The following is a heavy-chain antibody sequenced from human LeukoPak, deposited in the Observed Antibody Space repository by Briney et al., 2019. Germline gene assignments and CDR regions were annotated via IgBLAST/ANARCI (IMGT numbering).Heavy chain of an antibody. D-gene: IGHD2-15*01. CDR1: GFTFSSYA. V-gene: IGHV3-23*01. J-gene: IGHJ4*02. CDR2: ISGSGGST. Sequence: PGGSLRLSCAASGFTFSSYAMSWVRQAPGKGLERVSAISGSGGSTYYADSVKGRFTISRDNSKNTLYLQMNSLRAEDTAVYYCAKGSGVVVVAAITFDYWGQGTLVTVSS. CDR3: AKGSGVVVVAAITFDY.